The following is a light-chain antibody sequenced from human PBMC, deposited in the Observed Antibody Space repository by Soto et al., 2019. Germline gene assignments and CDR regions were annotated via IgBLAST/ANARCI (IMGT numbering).Light chain of an antibody. J-gene: IGLJ2*01. Sequence: QAVVTQEPSLTVSPGGTVTLTCASTTGAVASDSYPHWFQQKPGQPPRTLIYDTSKKHSWTPARFSGSLLGGKAALTLSGAQPEDEADYYCFLSYNSARPVVFGGGTKVTVL. CDR3: FLSYNSARPVV. CDR2: DTS. V-gene: IGLV7-46*01. CDR1: TGAVASDSY.